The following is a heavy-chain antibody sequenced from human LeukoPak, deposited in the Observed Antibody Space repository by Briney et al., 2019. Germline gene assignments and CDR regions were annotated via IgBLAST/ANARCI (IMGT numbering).Heavy chain of an antibody. Sequence: GGSLRLSCAASGFTFSSYSMNWVRQAPGKGLEWVSSISSSSSYIYYADSVKGRFTISRDNAKNSLYLQMNSLRAEDTAVYYCARDDFWSGKSYYYMDVWGKGTTVTVSS. D-gene: IGHD3-3*01. CDR3: ARDDFWSGKSYYYMDV. CDR2: ISSSSSYI. CDR1: GFTFSSYS. V-gene: IGHV3-21*01. J-gene: IGHJ6*03.